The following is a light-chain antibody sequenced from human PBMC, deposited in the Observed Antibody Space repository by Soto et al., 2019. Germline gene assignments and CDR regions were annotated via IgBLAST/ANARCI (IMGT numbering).Light chain of an antibody. CDR2: GAS. Sequence: EIVLTQSPGTLSLSPGEWATLSCRASQSVSSNYLAWYQQKPGQAPRLLIYGASSRATGIPDRFSGSGSGTDFTLTISRLEPEDFAVYFCQQYGTSPGYTFGQGTQLEIK. V-gene: IGKV3-20*01. CDR3: QQYGTSPGYT. J-gene: IGKJ2*01. CDR1: QSVSSNY.